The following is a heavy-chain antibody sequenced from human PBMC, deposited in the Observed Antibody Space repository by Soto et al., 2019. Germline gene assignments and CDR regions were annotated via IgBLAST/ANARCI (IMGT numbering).Heavy chain of an antibody. V-gene: IGHV3-30*18. D-gene: IGHD1-26*01. CDR1: GFTFSSYG. J-gene: IGHJ5*02. Sequence: GGSLRLSCAASGFTFSSYGMHWVRQAPGKGLEWVAVISYDGSNKYYADSVKGRFTISRDNSKNTLYLQMNSLRAEDTAVYYCAKPYSGSYYPIWFDPWGQGTLVTVSS. CDR3: AKPYSGSYYPIWFDP. CDR2: ISYDGSNK.